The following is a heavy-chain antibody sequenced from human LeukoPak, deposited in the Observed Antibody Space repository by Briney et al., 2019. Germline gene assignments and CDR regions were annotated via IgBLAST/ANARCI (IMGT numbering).Heavy chain of an antibody. CDR3: GRAVRAGGFDY. CDR1: GGSISSYY. J-gene: IGHJ4*02. V-gene: IGHV4-59*01. CDR2: IYYSGST. D-gene: IGHD1-26*01. Sequence: SETLSLTCTDSGGSISSYYWSWIRQPPGKGLEWIGYIYYSGSTNYNPSLKSRVTISVDTSKNQFSLKLSSVTAADTAVYYCGRAVRAGGFDYWGQGTLVTVSS.